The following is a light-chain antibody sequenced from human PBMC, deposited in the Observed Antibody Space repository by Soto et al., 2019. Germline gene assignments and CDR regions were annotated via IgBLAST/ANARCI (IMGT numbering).Light chain of an antibody. Sequence: EIGMPQSPATLSVSPGERATLSCRASQSVGSNLAWYQQKPGQAPRLLIYGASTRATCIPARFSGSGSGTDFTLTISSLQSEDFAIYFWQQYNNWPPDRTFGQGTKVEIK. CDR3: QQYNNWPPDRT. CDR1: QSVGSN. J-gene: IGKJ1*01. CDR2: GAS. V-gene: IGKV3-15*01.